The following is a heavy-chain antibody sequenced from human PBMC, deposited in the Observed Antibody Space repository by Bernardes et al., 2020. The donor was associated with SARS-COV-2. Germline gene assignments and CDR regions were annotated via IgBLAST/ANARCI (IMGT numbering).Heavy chain of an antibody. Sequence: GGSLRLSCAASGFTFGSYAMTWVRQAPGKGLEWVSSISGSGGSTYYATSEKGRFTISRDNSKNTVHLQLNSLTPDDTAVYYCAKFRDHYGSAFDYWGQGTLVTVSS. CDR2: ISGSGGST. CDR3: AKFRDHYGSAFDY. D-gene: IGHD3-10*01. V-gene: IGHV3-23*01. J-gene: IGHJ4*02. CDR1: GFTFGSYA.